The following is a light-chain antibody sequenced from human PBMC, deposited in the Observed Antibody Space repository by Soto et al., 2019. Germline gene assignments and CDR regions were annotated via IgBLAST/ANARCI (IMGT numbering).Light chain of an antibody. CDR1: QSVSSY. CDR3: QQRSNWPLT. V-gene: IGKV3-11*01. Sequence: EIVLTQSPATLSLSPGERANLSCRASQSVSSYLAWYQQKPGQAPRLLIYDASNRATGIPARFSGSGSGTDFTLTISSLEPEDFAVYYCQQRSNWPLTCGGGTKGDIK. J-gene: IGKJ4*01. CDR2: DAS.